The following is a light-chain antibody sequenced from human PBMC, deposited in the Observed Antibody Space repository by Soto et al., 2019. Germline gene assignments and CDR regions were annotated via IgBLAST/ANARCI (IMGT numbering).Light chain of an antibody. J-gene: IGKJ3*01. CDR1: QDIRNN. CDR2: AAS. CDR3: QRYHSALLT. V-gene: IGKV1-27*01. Sequence: DIQMTQSPSSLSASVGDRVTLTCRASQDIRNNVAWYQQKPGEDPKLLIYAASTLQSGVPPRFSGGGFGTDFTLTISSLRPEDVAVYYCQRYHSALLTFGPGTKVDLK.